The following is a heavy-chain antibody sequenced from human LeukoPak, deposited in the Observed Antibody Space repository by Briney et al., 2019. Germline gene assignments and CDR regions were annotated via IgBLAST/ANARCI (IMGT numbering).Heavy chain of an antibody. Sequence: PSETLSPTCTVSGGXITGYYWSWIRQPPGKGLEWIGYIYYSGSADYNPSLKSRVTISVDTSKNQFSLRLSSVTAADTAVYYCARTGSTTEPNWFDPWGQGTLVTVSS. CDR2: IYYSGSA. V-gene: IGHV4-59*01. D-gene: IGHD1/OR15-1a*01. CDR1: GGXITGYY. J-gene: IGHJ5*02. CDR3: ARTGSTTEPNWFDP.